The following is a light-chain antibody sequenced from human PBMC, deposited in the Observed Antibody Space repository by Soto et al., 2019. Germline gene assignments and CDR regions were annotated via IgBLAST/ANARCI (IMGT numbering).Light chain of an antibody. Sequence: IVMTQSPSTLSVTLGGRATLSCRASQSVSTDLAWYQQRPGQAPRLLIFGASTRATGIPARFSGSGSGTEFTLTISSLQSEDFAVYYCQQYNNWPPITFGQGRRLEI. J-gene: IGKJ5*01. V-gene: IGKV3-15*01. CDR1: QSVSTD. CDR3: QQYNNWPPIT. CDR2: GAS.